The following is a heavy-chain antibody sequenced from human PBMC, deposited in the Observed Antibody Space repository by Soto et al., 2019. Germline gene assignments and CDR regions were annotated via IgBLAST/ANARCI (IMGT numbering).Heavy chain of an antibody. CDR2: IEQDGTGK. J-gene: IGHJ5*02. Sequence: EVQLVESGGGLVQPGGSLRLSCAASGFTFSSSWMAWVRQAPGKGLEWVAVIEQDGTGKYYVDSVKGRYTVSRDNAKNSLYLQMTSLTVADTAVYYCAGGRGWAWGQGTLVTVSS. D-gene: IGHD1-26*01. CDR1: GFTFSSSW. V-gene: IGHV3-7*04. CDR3: AGGRGWA.